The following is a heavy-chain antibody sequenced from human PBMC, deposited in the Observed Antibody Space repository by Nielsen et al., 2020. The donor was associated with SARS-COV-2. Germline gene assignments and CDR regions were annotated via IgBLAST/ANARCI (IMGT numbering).Heavy chain of an antibody. V-gene: IGHV1-69*13. D-gene: IGHD6-13*01. CDR2: IIPIFGTA. CDR1: GGTFSSYA. CDR3: ASSYSSSWVFDP. J-gene: IGHJ5*02. Sequence: SVKVSCKASGGTFSSYAISWVRQAPGQGLEWMGGIIPIFGTANYAQKFQGRVTITADESTSTAYMELSSLRSEDTAVYYCASSYSSSWVFDPWGQGTLVTDSS.